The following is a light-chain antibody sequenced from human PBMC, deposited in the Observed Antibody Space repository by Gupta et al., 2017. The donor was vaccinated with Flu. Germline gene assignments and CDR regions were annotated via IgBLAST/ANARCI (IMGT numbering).Light chain of an antibody. CDR2: LVS. Sequence: ISCRSSQSLVYSDGSTILHWFQQRPGQSPRRLIYLVSHRESGVPDKFSGSGSGTEFTLKSSRVEADDVVVYFCMQGAHWPWAFGQGTKVEI. J-gene: IGKJ1*01. CDR3: MQGAHWPWA. V-gene: IGKV2-30*01. CDR1: QSLVYSDGSTI.